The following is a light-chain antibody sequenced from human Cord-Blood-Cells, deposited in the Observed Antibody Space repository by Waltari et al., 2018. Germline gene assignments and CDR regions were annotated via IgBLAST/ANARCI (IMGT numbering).Light chain of an antibody. V-gene: IGKV1-5*03. CDR3: QQYNSYST. CDR2: KAS. Sequence: DIQMTQSPSTLSASVGDRVTITCRASQSISSWLAWYQQQPGKAPKLLVYKASSLASGVPSRFSGSGSGTEFTLTISSLQPDDFATYYCQQYNSYSTFGQGTKVEIK. CDR1: QSISSW. J-gene: IGKJ1*01.